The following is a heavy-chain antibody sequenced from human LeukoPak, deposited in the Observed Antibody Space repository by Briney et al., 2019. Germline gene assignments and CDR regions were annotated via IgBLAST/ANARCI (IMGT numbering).Heavy chain of an antibody. CDR1: GYSISSGYS. V-gene: IGHV4-38-2*02. J-gene: IGHJ5*02. D-gene: IGHD3-3*01. Sequence: SETLSLTCTVSGYSISSGYSWGWVRQSPRTGLEWIGITHHSGATYYSPSLRSRLTISIDTFKNQFSLRLRSVTAADTAVYYCARVPGAYYDSLIGFGSGWFDPWGQGILVTVSS. CDR3: ARVPGAYYDSLIGFGSGWFDP. CDR2: THHSGAT.